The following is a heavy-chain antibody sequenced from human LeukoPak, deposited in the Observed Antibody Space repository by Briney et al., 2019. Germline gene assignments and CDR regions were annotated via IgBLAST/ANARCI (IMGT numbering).Heavy chain of an antibody. CDR3: AREFPTRGWFDP. Sequence: SETLSLTCTVSGGSISSHYWSWIRQPPGKGLEWIGYIYYSGSTNYNPSLKSRVTKSVDTSKNQFSLKLSSVTAADTAVYYCAREFPTRGWFDPWGQGTLVTISS. CDR2: IYYSGST. V-gene: IGHV4-59*11. CDR1: GGSISSHY. D-gene: IGHD1-26*01. J-gene: IGHJ5*02.